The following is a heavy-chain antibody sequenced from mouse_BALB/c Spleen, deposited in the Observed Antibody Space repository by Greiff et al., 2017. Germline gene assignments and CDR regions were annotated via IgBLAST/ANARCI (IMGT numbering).Heavy chain of an antibody. Sequence: EVQLVESGGGLVKPGGSLKLSCAASGFTFSSYTMSWVRQTPEKRLEWVATISSGGSYTYYPDSVKGRFTISRDNAKNTLYLQMSSLKSEDTAMSYCTRDSSGYYAMDYWGQGTSVTVSS. J-gene: IGHJ4*01. CDR1: GFTFSSYT. V-gene: IGHV5-6-4*01. D-gene: IGHD3-1*01. CDR3: TRDSSGYYAMDY. CDR2: ISSGGSYT.